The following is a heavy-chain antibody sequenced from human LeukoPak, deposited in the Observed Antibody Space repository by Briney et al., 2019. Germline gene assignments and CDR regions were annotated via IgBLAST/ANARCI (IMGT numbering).Heavy chain of an antibody. V-gene: IGHV1-24*01. J-gene: IGHJ6*03. CDR3: AIGYRCSSSNCYGYYYYYMVV. CDR2: FDPEDGET. D-gene: IGHD2-2*01. Sequence: GASVKVSCKVSGYTLTELSMHWVRQAPGKGLEWMGGFDPEDGETIYAQKFQGRATMTADTSTDTAYMELSSLRSEDTAVYYCAIGYRCSSSNCYGYYYYYMVVWGKGTTVTVSS. CDR1: GYTLTELS.